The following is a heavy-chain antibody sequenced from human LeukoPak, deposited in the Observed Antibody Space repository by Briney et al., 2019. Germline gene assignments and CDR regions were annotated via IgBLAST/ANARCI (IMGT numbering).Heavy chain of an antibody. CDR2: IYYSGST. CDR3: ARGPPAKPGTGYYYGMDV. Sequence: PSETLSLTCTVSGGSINTYYWSWIRQPPGKGLEWIGYIYYSGSTNYNPSLKSRVTISIDTSKIQFSLKLTSVTAADTAVYYCARGPPAKPGTGYYYGMDVWGQGTTVTVSS. CDR1: GGSINTYY. V-gene: IGHV4-59*01. D-gene: IGHD2-2*01. J-gene: IGHJ6*02.